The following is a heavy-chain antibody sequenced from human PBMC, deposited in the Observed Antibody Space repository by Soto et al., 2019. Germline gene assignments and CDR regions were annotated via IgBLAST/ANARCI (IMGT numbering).Heavy chain of an antibody. Sequence: QLQLQESGSGLVKPSQTLSLTCAVSGGSISSGGYSWGWMRQPPGKGLEWIGYIYHSGSTYYNPYLKSRVTISVDRSKNQFSLKLSSVTAADTAVYYCARRREFPYYYGMDVWGQGTTVTVSS. CDR1: GGSISSGGYS. J-gene: IGHJ6*02. CDR3: ARRREFPYYYGMDV. V-gene: IGHV4-30-2*01. D-gene: IGHD2-21*01. CDR2: IYHSGST.